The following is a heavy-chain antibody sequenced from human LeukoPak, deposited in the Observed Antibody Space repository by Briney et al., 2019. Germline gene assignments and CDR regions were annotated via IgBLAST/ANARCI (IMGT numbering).Heavy chain of an antibody. J-gene: IGHJ4*02. Sequence: PGGSLRLSCVASGFTFSNYAMSWVRQAPGKGLEWVSTISGRGSTNYADSVKGRFTISRDNSKNTLYVQMTCLRAEDTAIYYCAKDGGSTGYCFDYWGQGTLVTVSS. CDR3: AKDGGSTGYCFDY. CDR1: GFTFSNYA. V-gene: IGHV3-23*01. CDR2: ISGRGST. D-gene: IGHD3-22*01.